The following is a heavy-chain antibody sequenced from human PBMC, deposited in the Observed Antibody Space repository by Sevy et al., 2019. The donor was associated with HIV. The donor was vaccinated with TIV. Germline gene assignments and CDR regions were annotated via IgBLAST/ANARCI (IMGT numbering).Heavy chain of an antibody. J-gene: IGHJ4*02. CDR1: GFTFGTYG. D-gene: IGHD3-3*02. CDR3: AREHFARSLDY. V-gene: IGHV3-33*08. Sequence: GGSLRLSCAASGFTFGTYGMYWVRQTPGKGLEWVANIWFDGSNEDYAVSEKGRFTISRDNSKNTLFLQMNSLRAEDTAVFYCAREHFARSLDYWGQGTLVTVSS. CDR2: IWFDGSNE.